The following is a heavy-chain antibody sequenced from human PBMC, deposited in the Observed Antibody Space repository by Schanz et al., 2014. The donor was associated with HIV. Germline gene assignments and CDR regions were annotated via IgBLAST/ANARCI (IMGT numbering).Heavy chain of an antibody. CDR1: GGTFSSYA. V-gene: IGHV1-69*01. CDR2: IIPSFGTA. CDR3: ARLRALAGHEAFDI. J-gene: IGHJ3*02. Sequence: QVQLVQSGAEVQKPGSSVKVSCKASGGTFSSYAITWVRQAPGQGLEWMGGIIPSFGTANYAQKVQGRVTITADESTSTAYMDLSSLRSEDTAVYYCARLRALAGHEAFDIRGQGTMVTVSS. D-gene: IGHD6-19*01.